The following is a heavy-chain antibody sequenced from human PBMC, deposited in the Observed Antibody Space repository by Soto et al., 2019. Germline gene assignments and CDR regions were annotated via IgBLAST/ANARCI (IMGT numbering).Heavy chain of an antibody. D-gene: IGHD3-16*01. CDR1: GGSVSSGSYY. CDR3: ARDLRAPKRFGLGWFDP. CDR2: IYYSGST. J-gene: IGHJ5*02. Sequence: ASETLSLTCTVSGGSVSSGSYYWSWIRQPPGKGLEWIGYIYYSGSTNYNPSLKSRLTISVDTSKNQFSLKLSSVTAADTAVYYCARDLRAPKRFGLGWFDPWGQGTLVTVSS. V-gene: IGHV4-61*01.